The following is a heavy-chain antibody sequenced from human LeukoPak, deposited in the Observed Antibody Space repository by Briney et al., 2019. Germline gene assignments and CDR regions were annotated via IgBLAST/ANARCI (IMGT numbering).Heavy chain of an antibody. D-gene: IGHD7-27*01. CDR1: GFTFSNFA. CDR2: IRDDGGEE. Sequence: HTGGSLRLSCAASGFTFSNFAMHWVRQAPGKGLEWVAFIRDDGGEEFYADSVKGRFIISRDNSKNTLFLQMNSLRTEDTAVYYCAREGVLGMGSAFDIWGQGTMVTVSS. J-gene: IGHJ3*02. CDR3: AREGVLGMGSAFDI. V-gene: IGHV3-30*01.